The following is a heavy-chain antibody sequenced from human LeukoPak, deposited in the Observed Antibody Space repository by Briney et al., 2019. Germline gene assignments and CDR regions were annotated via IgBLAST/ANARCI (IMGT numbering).Heavy chain of an antibody. Sequence: ASVTVSCKASGYTFTGYYIHWVRQAPGQGLEWMGWINPNSGGTNYAQKFQGRVTMTRDTSISPAYMELSRLRSDDTAVYYCAREIYGGNSVFDYWGQGTLVTVSS. CDR2: INPNSGGT. J-gene: IGHJ4*02. V-gene: IGHV1-2*02. D-gene: IGHD4-23*01. CDR1: GYTFTGYY. CDR3: AREIYGGNSVFDY.